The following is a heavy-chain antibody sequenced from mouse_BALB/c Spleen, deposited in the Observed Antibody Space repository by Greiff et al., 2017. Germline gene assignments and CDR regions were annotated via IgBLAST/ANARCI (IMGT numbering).Heavy chain of an antibody. CDR1: GFTFRSSA. V-gene: IGHV5-6-5*01. CDR2: ISSGGST. Sequence: EVMLVESGGGLVKPGGSLKLSCAASGFTFRSSAMSWVRQTPEKRLEWVAFISSGGSTYYPDSVKGRFTISSDNARNTLYLQMSSLKSEDTAMYYCARAASYNVTYAEALDDWGQGTTVTVSS. D-gene: IGHD2-12*01. J-gene: IGHJ4*01. CDR3: ARAASYNVTYAEALDD.